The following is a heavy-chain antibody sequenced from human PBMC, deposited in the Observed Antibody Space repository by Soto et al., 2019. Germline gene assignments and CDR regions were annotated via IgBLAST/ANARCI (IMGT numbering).Heavy chain of an antibody. CDR1: GFTFGDSG. Sequence: QVQLVESGGGVVQPGRSLRLSCAASGFTFGDSGMHWVRQAPGKGLEWVAVIWFDGSSKYYADSVKGRFTISRDNSKTTLYLQMNSLRAEDTAVYFCARDCVVRGSGPTYFDQWGQGTLVTVSS. V-gene: IGHV3-33*01. CDR2: IWFDGSSK. CDR3: ARDCVVRGSGPTYFDQ. J-gene: IGHJ4*01. D-gene: IGHD3-10*01.